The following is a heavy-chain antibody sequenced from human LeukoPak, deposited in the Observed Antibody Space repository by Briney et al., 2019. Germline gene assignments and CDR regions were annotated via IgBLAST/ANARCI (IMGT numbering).Heavy chain of an antibody. J-gene: IGHJ3*02. D-gene: IGHD2-2*01. CDR1: GGTFSSYG. Sequence: ASVRVSCKPSGGTFSSYGITWVRQAPGQGLEWMGGIIHIFATANYAQKFQGRVTITADESTSTAYMELSSLRSEDTAVYYCATERGYCSSNSCYGAFDIWGQGTTVTVSS. CDR3: ATERGYCSSNSCYGAFDI. V-gene: IGHV1-69*01. CDR2: IIHIFATA.